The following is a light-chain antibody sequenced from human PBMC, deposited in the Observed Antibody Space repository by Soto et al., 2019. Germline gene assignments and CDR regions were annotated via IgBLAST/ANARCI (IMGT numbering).Light chain of an antibody. CDR3: QQLNSYPIT. J-gene: IGKJ5*01. CDR1: QDIKKY. V-gene: IGKV1-33*01. Sequence: DIQMTQSPSSLSASVGDRVTISCQASQDIKKYLNWYQQKPGKAPELLIYAASNLETGVPSRFSGSGSGTDFTLTISSLQPEDFATYYCQQLNSYPITFGQGTRLEIK. CDR2: AAS.